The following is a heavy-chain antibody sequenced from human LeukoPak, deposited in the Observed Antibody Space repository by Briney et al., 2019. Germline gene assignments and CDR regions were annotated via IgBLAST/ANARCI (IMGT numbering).Heavy chain of an antibody. Sequence: SETLSLTCTVSGGSISTYYWSWIRQSPGKGLEWIGYIYYSGSTNYNPSLKSRVTISVDTSKNQFSLKPTSVTAADTAVYYCARRRGGQFDWLLYVGEAFDIWGQGTMVTVSS. CDR1: GGSISTYY. CDR3: ARRRGGQFDWLLYVGEAFDI. J-gene: IGHJ3*02. V-gene: IGHV4-59*01. CDR2: IYYSGST. D-gene: IGHD3-9*01.